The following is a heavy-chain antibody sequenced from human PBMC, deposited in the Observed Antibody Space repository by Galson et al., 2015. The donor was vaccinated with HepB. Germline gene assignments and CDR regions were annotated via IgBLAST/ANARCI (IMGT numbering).Heavy chain of an antibody. CDR1: GYTFTSYY. J-gene: IGHJ4*02. V-gene: IGHV1-46*01. CDR3: ARDLTNRGYSYGYLGY. D-gene: IGHD5-18*01. CDR2: INPSGSST. Sequence: SVKVSCKASGYTFTSYYMHWVRQAPGQGLEWMGIINPSGSSTSYAQKFQGRVTMTRDTSTSTVYMELSSLRSEDTAVYYCARDLTNRGYSYGYLGYWGQGTLVTVSS.